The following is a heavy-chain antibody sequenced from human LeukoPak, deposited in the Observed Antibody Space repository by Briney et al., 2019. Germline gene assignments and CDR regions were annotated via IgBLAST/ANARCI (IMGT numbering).Heavy chain of an antibody. D-gene: IGHD3-3*01. J-gene: IGHJ5*02. CDR2: IYHSRSS. V-gene: IGHV4-38-2*02. Sequence: SETLSLTCTVYGYSISSGHYWGWIRQPPGKGLEWIGSIYHSRSSYYNPSLKSRVTISVDTSKSQFSLKLSSVTAADTAVYYCAISGGHDFWSGYYVYNWCDPWGQGTLVTVSS. CDR1: GYSISSGHY. CDR3: AISGGHDFWSGYYVYNWCDP.